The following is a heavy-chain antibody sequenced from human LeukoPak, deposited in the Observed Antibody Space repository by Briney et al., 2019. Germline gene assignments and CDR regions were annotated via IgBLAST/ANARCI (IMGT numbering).Heavy chain of an antibody. J-gene: IGHJ4*02. CDR2: IYSGGST. CDR1: GFTVSGNY. Sequence: GGSLRLSCAASGFTVSGNYMSWVRQAPGKGLEWVSIIYSGGSTYYADSVKGRFTISRDNSKNTLYLQMNSLRAEDTALYYCAKAFGGNSFDYWGQGTLVTVSS. D-gene: IGHD4-23*01. V-gene: IGHV3-53*05. CDR3: AKAFGGNSFDY.